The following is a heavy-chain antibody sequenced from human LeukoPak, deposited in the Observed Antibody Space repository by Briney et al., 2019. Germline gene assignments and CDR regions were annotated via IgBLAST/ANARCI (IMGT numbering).Heavy chain of an antibody. CDR1: GFTFSSYG. V-gene: IGHV3-33*01. CDR2: IWYDGSNK. D-gene: IGHD3-3*01. Sequence: GGSLRLSCAASGFTFSSYGMHWVRQAPGNGLEWVAVIWYDGSNKYYADSVKGRFTISRDNSKNTLDLQMNSLRAEDTAVYYCARDRSYDLWSGYSTPDYWGQGTLVTVSS. J-gene: IGHJ4*02. CDR3: ARDRSYDLWSGYSTPDY.